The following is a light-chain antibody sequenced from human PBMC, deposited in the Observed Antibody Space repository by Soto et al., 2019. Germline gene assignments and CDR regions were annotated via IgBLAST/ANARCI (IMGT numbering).Light chain of an antibody. CDR1: QSISSY. CDR2: AAS. Sequence: DIQMTQSPSSLSASVGDRVTITCRASQSISSYLNWYQQKPGKAPKLLIYAASSLQSGVPSRFSGSGSGTDFTLTISSLQPEDFATYSCQQSYSTPPTFGQGT. J-gene: IGKJ1*01. V-gene: IGKV1-39*01. CDR3: QQSYSTPPT.